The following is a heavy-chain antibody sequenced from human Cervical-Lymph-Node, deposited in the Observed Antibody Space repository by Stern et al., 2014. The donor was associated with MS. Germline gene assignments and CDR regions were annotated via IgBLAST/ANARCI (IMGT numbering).Heavy chain of an antibody. J-gene: IGHJ5*02. D-gene: IGHD1-26*01. CDR2: IYNSGAT. Sequence: QMQLVQYGPGLVKPSQTLSLTCTVSGDSINSGGHYWSWIRQRPGKGLEWIGYIYNSGATFYSPSLKGRVTISLDTSKNQFSLTLSSVTAADTAIYYCASRWSGTYYGQNWFDPWGQGILVTVSS. V-gene: IGHV4-31*03. CDR1: GDSINSGGHY. CDR3: ASRWSGTYYGQNWFDP.